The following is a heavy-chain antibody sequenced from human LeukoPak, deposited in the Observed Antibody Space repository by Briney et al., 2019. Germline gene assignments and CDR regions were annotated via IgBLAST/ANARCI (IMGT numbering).Heavy chain of an antibody. V-gene: IGHV3-20*04. CDR1: GFTFDDYG. CDR3: ARAAVVERRYYYYMDV. Sequence: GGSLRLSCAASGFTFDDYGMSWVRHAPGKGLEWLSGINWSGGSTVYADCVKGRFTISRDNAKNSLYLQMNSLRAEDTALYYCARAAVVERRYYYYMDVWGKGTTVTVSS. CDR2: INWSGGST. D-gene: IGHD2-15*01. J-gene: IGHJ6*03.